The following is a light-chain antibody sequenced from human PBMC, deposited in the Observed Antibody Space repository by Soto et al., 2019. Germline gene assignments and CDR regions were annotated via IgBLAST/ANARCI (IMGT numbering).Light chain of an antibody. Sequence: DVQMTQSPSTLSASVGDRVTITCRASQSISSWLAWYQQKPGKAPKLLIYDASTLESGVPSRFSGSGSGTEFTLTISSLRPDDFATYYCQQYDGYPSTFGQGTKVDIK. CDR3: QQYDGYPST. CDR1: QSISSW. V-gene: IGKV1-5*01. J-gene: IGKJ1*01. CDR2: DAS.